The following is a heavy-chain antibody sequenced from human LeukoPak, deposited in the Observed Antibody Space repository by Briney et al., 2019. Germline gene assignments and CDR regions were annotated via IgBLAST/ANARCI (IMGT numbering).Heavy chain of an antibody. CDR2: IYWNDDK. D-gene: IGHD6-13*01. CDR1: GFSLSTSGVG. V-gene: IGHV2-5*01. J-gene: IGHJ5*02. CDR3: AHRRPPYSSSWYNWFDP. Sequence: SGPTLVKPTQTLTLTCTFSGFSLSTSGVGVGWIRQPPGKALEWLALIYWNDDKRYSPSLKSRLTITKDTSKNQVVLTMTNMDPVDTATYYCAHRRPPYSSSWYNWFDPWGQGTLVTVSS.